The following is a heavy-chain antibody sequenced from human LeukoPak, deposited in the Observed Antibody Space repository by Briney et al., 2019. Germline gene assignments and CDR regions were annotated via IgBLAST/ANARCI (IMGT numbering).Heavy chain of an antibody. Sequence: GASVKVSCKASGYTFIGQYLYWARQTPGQGLEWMGWINPKTGDTDSAQNFQGRVTMTRDTSVNTVYMELSRLTSDDTAVYYCAGGYYGMDLWGQGTTVTVSS. J-gene: IGHJ6*02. CDR3: AGGYYGMDL. CDR1: GYTFIGQY. V-gene: IGHV1-2*02. CDR2: INPKTGDT.